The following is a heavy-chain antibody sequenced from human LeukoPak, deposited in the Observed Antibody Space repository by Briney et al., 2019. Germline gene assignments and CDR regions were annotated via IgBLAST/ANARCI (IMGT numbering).Heavy chain of an antibody. CDR3: AKVVGLDY. CDR2: IRDSGGGT. J-gene: IGHJ4*02. Sequence: GGSLRLSCAASGLNLNNLAMSWVRQAPGKGLEWVAAIRDSGGGTYYADSVKGRFTISRDNSKNMLYLQMNSLRAEDTAVYYCAKVVGLDYWGQGTLVTVSS. V-gene: IGHV3-23*01. CDR1: GLNLNNLA.